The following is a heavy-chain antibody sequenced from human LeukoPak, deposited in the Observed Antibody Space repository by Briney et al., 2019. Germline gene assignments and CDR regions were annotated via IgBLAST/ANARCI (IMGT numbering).Heavy chain of an antibody. V-gene: IGHV1-46*01. J-gene: IGHJ4*02. D-gene: IGHD3-10*01. Sequence: ASVKVSCKASGYTFTSYYMHWVRQAPGQGLEWMGIINPSGGSTSYAQKFQGRVTMTRDTSTSTVYMELSSLRSEDTAVYYCARDLGFGELSASFDYWGQGTLVTVSS. CDR1: GYTFTSYY. CDR2: INPSGGST. CDR3: ARDLGFGELSASFDY.